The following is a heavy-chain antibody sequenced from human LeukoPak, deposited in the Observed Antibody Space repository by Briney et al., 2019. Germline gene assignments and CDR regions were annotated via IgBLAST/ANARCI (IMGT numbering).Heavy chain of an antibody. Sequence: GESLKISCKTSGFTFTTHWIAWVRQMTGKGLEWIGIIYPGDSDTRYSPSFQGQVTISADKSISTAYLQWSSLKASDTAMYYCASTRSSSSAFDIWGQGTMVTVSS. CDR3: ASTRSSSSAFDI. D-gene: IGHD6-13*01. CDR1: GFTFTTHW. J-gene: IGHJ3*02. V-gene: IGHV5-51*01. CDR2: IYPGDSDT.